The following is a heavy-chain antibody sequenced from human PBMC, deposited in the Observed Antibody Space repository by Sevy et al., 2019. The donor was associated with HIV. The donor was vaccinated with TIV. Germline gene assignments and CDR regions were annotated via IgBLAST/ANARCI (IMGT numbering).Heavy chain of an antibody. V-gene: IGHV3-23*01. Sequence: GGSLRLSCAASGFTFSSYAMSWVRQAPGKGLEWVSAISGSGGSTYYADSVKGRFTISRDNSKNTLYLQMNSLRAEDTAVYYCAKNYGSGSYFYYYYMDVWGKGTTVTVSS. CDR1: GFTFSSYA. D-gene: IGHD3-10*01. CDR3: AKNYGSGSYFYYYYMDV. J-gene: IGHJ6*03. CDR2: ISGSGGST.